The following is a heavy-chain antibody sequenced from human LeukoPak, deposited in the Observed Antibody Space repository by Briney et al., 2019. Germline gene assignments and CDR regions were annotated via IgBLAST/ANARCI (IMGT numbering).Heavy chain of an antibody. D-gene: IGHD1-7*01. Sequence: ASVKVSCKASGYTFTSYGISWVRQAPGQGLEWMGWISAYNGNINYAQKLQGRVTMTTDTSTSTAYMELRSLRSDDTAVYYCARELPGTTSGDYWGQGTLVTVSS. CDR1: GYTFTSYG. J-gene: IGHJ4*02. V-gene: IGHV1-18*01. CDR3: ARELPGTTSGDY. CDR2: ISAYNGNI.